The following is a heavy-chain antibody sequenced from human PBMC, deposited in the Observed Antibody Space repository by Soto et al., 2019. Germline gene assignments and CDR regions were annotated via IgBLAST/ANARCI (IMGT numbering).Heavy chain of an antibody. V-gene: IGHV1-8*02. D-gene: IGHD3-3*01. CDR1: GYTFTSYA. J-gene: IGHJ5*02. CDR2: MNPNSGNT. CDR3: ARATIFGVVYNWFDP. Sequence: ASVKVSCKASGYTFTSYAMHWVRQAPGQGLEWMGWMNPNSGNTGYSQKFQGRVTMTRNTSISTAYMELSSLRSEDTAVYYCARATIFGVVYNWFDPWGQGALVTVSS.